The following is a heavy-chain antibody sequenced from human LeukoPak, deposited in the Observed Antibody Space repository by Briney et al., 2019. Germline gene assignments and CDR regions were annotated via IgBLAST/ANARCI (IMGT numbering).Heavy chain of an antibody. CDR1: GGSISSYY. D-gene: IGHD3-22*01. CDR2: IYTSGST. CDR3: AREISGPYYYDSSGYYYYYYYMDV. V-gene: IGHV4-4*07. J-gene: IGHJ6*03. Sequence: PSETLSLTCTVPGGSISSYYWSWIRQPAGKGLEWIGRIYTSGSTNYNPSLKSRVTISVDTSKNQFSLKLSSVTAADTAVYYCAREISGPYYYDSSGYYYYYYYMDVWGKGTTVTISS.